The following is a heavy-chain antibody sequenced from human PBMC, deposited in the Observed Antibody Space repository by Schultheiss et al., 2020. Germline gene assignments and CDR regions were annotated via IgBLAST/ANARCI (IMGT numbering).Heavy chain of an antibody. D-gene: IGHD3-9*01. V-gene: IGHV3-9*01. J-gene: IGHJ5*02. CDR2: ISWNSGSI. CDR3: AKDMHRFGWWFDP. Sequence: GGSLRLSCAASGFTFSDYWMHWVRQAPGKGLVWVSGISWNSGSIGYADSVKGRFTISRDNAKNSLYLQMNSLRAEDTALYYCAKDMHRFGWWFDPWGQGTLVTVSS. CDR1: GFTFSDYW.